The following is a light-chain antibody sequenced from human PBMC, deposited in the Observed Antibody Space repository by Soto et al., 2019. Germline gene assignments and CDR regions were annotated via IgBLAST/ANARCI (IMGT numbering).Light chain of an antibody. CDR1: SSDVGGYDY. J-gene: IGLJ1*01. CDR3: CSYAGTYTNYV. CDR2: DVT. V-gene: IGLV2-11*01. Sequence: QLVLTQPRSVSGSPGQSVTISCTGTSSDVGGYDYVSWYQQHPGKAPKLVIYDVTKRPSGVPDRFSGSKSGNTASLTISGLQAEDEADYYCCSYAGTYTNYVFGTGTKLTVL.